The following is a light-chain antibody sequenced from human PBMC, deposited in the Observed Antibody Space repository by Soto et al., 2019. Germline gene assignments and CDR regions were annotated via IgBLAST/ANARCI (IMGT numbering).Light chain of an antibody. CDR1: QGVGSN. Sequence: EVVMTKSPATLSVSPGDGAALSCRASQGVGSNLAWYQQKPGQAPRLLVYGASTRASGVPARFSGSGSGTEFTLTISSLGSEDCAVYYCQQYNKLPLTFGQGTKVEIK. CDR2: GAS. CDR3: QQYNKLPLT. V-gene: IGKV3-15*01. J-gene: IGKJ1*01.